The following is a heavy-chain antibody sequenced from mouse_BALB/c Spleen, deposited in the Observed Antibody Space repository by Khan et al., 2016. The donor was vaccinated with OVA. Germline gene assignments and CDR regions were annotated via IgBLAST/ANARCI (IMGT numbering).Heavy chain of an antibody. CDR2: INTHSGVP. V-gene: IGHV9-4*02. D-gene: IGHD1-1*01. CDR1: GYTFTNAG. J-gene: IGHJ4*01. Sequence: QIQLVQSGPELKKPGETVRISCKASGYTFTNAGMQWVQKMPGKGLKWIGWINTHSGVPKYAEDFKGRFAFSLETSASTVYLQITTLKNEDTATLCCARGGDAYERNDGGAMDYWGQGTSVTVAS. CDR3: ARGGDAYERNDGGAMDY.